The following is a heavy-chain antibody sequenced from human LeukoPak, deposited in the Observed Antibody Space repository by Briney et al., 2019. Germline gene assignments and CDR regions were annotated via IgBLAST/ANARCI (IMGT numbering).Heavy chain of an antibody. CDR1: GYTFTSYI. J-gene: IGHJ5*02. D-gene: IGHD6-13*01. CDR3: ARDRGQHLVNWFDP. Sequence: GASVKVSCKASGYTFTSYIIHWVRQAPGQRLEWMGWINAGSGNTLYSQNFQGRVTIIRETSTSTAYMELSSLRFEDTAVYYCARDRGQHLVNWFDPWGQGTLVTVSS. V-gene: IGHV1-3*01. CDR2: INAGSGNT.